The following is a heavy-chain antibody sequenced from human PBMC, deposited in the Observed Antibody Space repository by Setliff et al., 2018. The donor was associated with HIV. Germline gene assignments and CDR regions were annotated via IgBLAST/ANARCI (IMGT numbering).Heavy chain of an antibody. CDR3: ARGAGTVDYSCCFDL. CDR2: IKEDGSVT. D-gene: IGHD2-15*01. J-gene: IGHJ4*02. CDR1: GFTFSRYW. V-gene: IGHV3-7*03. Sequence: GGSLRLSCVASGFTFSRYWMSWVRQAPGKGLEFVANIKEDGSVTNYVDSVKGRFTISRDNAKNLVFLQMSSLRAEDTAAYYCARGAGTVDYSCCFDLWGQGTLVTVSS.